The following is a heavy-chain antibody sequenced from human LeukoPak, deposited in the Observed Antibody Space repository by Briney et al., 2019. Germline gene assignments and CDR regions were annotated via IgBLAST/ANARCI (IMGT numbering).Heavy chain of an antibody. CDR2: IHNTGSA. J-gene: IGHJ6*02. CDR3: ASTHCASPSCYSYYYSGLDV. V-gene: IGHV4-31*11. Sequence: PSQTLSLTCAVSGGSISSGTHYWNWIRQHPGQGLEWIGHIHNTGSAYYNPSLMSRVSISIDTSENQFSLKLSSVTAADTAVYYCASTHCASPSCYSYYYSGLDVWGQGTTVIVSS. CDR1: GGSISSGTHY. D-gene: IGHD2-2*01.